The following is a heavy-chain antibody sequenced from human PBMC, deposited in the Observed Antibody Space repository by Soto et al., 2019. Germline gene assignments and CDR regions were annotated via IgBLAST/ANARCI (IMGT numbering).Heavy chain of an antibody. D-gene: IGHD1-26*01. J-gene: IGHJ6*02. CDR2: IFHSGST. CDR1: GGSISGDYW. CDR3: ARGDSGSYLREGLGYYYVMDI. V-gene: IGHV4-4*02. Sequence: QVRLQESGPGLVKPSGTLSLACVVSGGSISGDYWRNWVRQSPGKGLEWLGEIFHSGSTNSNPSLKTRVTLSVDKSKREFSLNLTSVTAADTAVYYCARGDSGSYLREGLGYYYVMDIWGQGTTVTVSS.